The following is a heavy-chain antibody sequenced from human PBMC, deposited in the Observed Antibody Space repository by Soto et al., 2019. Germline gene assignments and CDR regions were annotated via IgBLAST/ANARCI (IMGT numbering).Heavy chain of an antibody. Sequence: QVQLVQSGAEVKNPGTSVKVSCKTSGYTFTSAGISWVRQAPGQGLEWMGWISAYNGNTKYAQKVQGRVTMTTDTSTSTAYMELRSLTSDDTAAYYCARDLDGSGSYYTDYWGQGTLVTVAA. CDR3: ARDLDGSGSYYTDY. D-gene: IGHD3-10*01. CDR1: GYTFTSAG. J-gene: IGHJ4*02. V-gene: IGHV1-18*01. CDR2: ISAYNGNT.